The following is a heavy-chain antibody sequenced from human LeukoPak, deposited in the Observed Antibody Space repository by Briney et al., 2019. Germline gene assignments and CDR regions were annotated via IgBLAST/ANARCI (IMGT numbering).Heavy chain of an antibody. CDR3: AREDFRGSYYDLDY. CDR2: ISAYNGNT. V-gene: IGHV1-18*01. CDR1: GYTFTSYG. Sequence: ASVKLSCKASGYTFTSYGISCVRQGPGQRLERIRWISAYNGNTNYAQKLQGRVTMTTDTSTSTAYMELRSLRSDDTAVYYCAREDFRGSYYDLDYWGQGTLVTVSS. J-gene: IGHJ4*02. D-gene: IGHD1-26*01.